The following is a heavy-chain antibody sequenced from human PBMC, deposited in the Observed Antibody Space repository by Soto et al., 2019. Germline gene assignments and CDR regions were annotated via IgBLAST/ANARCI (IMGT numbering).Heavy chain of an antibody. J-gene: IGHJ5*02. Sequence: HPGGSLRLSCAASGFTFSSYGMHWVRQAPGKGLEWVAVISYDGSNKYYADSVKGRFTISRDNSKNTLYLQMNSLRAEDTAVYYCAKDLNEGYCISTSCPNNWFDPWGQGTLVTVSS. CDR1: GFTFSSYG. CDR2: ISYDGSNK. V-gene: IGHV3-30*18. D-gene: IGHD2-2*01. CDR3: AKDLNEGYCISTSCPNNWFDP.